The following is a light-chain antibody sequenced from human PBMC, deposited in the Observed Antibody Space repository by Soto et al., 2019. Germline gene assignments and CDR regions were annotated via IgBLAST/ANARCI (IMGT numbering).Light chain of an antibody. CDR3: CSYAGSYTWV. Sequence: QSALTQPRSVSGSPGQSVTISCTGTSSDVGIYNYVSWYRQHPGKAPKLIIYDATQRPSGVPDRFSGSKSGNTASLTISGLQAEDEADYYCCSYAGSYTWVFGGGTKVTVL. J-gene: IGLJ2*01. CDR1: SSDVGIYNY. CDR2: DAT. V-gene: IGLV2-11*01.